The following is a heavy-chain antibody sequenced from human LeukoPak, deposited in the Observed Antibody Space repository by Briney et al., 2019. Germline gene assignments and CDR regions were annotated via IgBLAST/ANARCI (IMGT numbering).Heavy chain of an antibody. J-gene: IGHJ4*02. V-gene: IGHV4-34*01. Sequence: SETLSLTCAVYGGSFSEYYWNWIRQPPGEGLEWIGEINHSGSTNYNPSLKSRVTLSVDTSKNQFSLKLSSVTAADTAVYYCARVIARAGGTIDYWGQGTLVTVSS. CDR2: INHSGST. D-gene: IGHD3-22*01. CDR1: GGSFSEYY. CDR3: ARVIARAGGTIDY.